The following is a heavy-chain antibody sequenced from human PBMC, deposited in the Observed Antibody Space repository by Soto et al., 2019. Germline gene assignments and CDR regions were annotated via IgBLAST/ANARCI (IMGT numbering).Heavy chain of an antibody. J-gene: IGHJ6*02. Sequence: ASVKVSCKASGGTFSIYAISWVRQAPGQGLEWMGGIIPIFGTANYAQKFQGRVTITADESTSTAYMELSSLRSEDTAVYYCARSREYYYYGMDVWGQGTTVTVSS. CDR2: IIPIFGTA. CDR1: GGTFSIYA. CDR3: ARSREYYYYGMDV. V-gene: IGHV1-69*13.